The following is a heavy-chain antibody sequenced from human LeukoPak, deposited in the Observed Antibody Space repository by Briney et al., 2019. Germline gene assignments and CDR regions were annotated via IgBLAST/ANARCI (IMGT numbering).Heavy chain of an antibody. CDR2: IYHSGSP. CDR1: GDSISSGGYS. D-gene: IGHD4-17*01. V-gene: IGHV4-30-2*06. Sequence: SETLSLTCAVSGDSISSGGYSWSWIRQSPGKGLEWIGYIYHSGSPYYNPSLKSRVTISVDRSKNQFSLKVSSVTAADTAAYYCARGGGYGDYYYGMDVWGQGTTVTVSS. J-gene: IGHJ6*02. CDR3: ARGGGYGDYYYGMDV.